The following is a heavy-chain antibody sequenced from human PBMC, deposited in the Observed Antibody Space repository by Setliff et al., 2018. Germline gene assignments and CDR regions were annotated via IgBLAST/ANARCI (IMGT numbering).Heavy chain of an antibody. CDR1: GYTFTSYD. CDR3: AAIGLDTAMITGVLFDF. CDR2: MNPNSGNT. V-gene: IGHV1-8*03. J-gene: IGHJ4*02. Sequence: ASVKVSCKASGYTFTSYDINWVRQATGQGLEWMGWMNPNSGNTGYAQKFQGRVTITADKSTSTAYMELSSLRSEDTDVYYCAAIGLDTAMITGVLFDFWGQGTLVTVSS. D-gene: IGHD5-18*01.